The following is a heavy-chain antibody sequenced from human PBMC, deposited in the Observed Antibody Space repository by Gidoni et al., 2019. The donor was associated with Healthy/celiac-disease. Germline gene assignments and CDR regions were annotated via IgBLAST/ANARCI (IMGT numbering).Heavy chain of an antibody. J-gene: IGHJ4*02. CDR3: ARDGYSAAFDY. Sequence: QVQLQESGPGLVKPSETLSLTCTVSGGSISSYHWSWIRQPPGKGLEWIGYIYYSGSTNYNPSLKSRVTISVDTSKNQFSLKLSSVTAADTAVYYCARDGYSAAFDYWGQGTLVTVSS. V-gene: IGHV4-59*01. CDR2: IYYSGST. D-gene: IGHD1-26*01. CDR1: GGSISSYH.